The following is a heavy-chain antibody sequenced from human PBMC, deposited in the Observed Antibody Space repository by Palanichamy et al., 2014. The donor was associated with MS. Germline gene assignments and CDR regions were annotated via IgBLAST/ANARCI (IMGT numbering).Heavy chain of an antibody. CDR3: ARDSRVATTPTDY. J-gene: IGHJ4*02. CDR1: GFTFSSYS. D-gene: IGHD5-12*01. CDR2: ISSSSTI. Sequence: EVQLVESGGGLVQPGGSLRLSCAASGFTFSSYSMNWVRQAPGKGLVWVSYISSSSTIYYADSVKGRFTISRDNAKNSLYLQMNSLRDEDTAVYYCARDSRVATTPTDYWGQGTLVTVSS. V-gene: IGHV3-48*02.